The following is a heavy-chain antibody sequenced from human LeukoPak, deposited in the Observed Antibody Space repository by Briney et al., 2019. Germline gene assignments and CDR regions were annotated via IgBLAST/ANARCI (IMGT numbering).Heavy chain of an antibody. CDR1: GFTFSSYG. CDR3: ARDYILDYYDSSGYYPYYYGMDV. CDR2: IWYEGSNK. Sequence: PGGSLRLSCAASGFTFSSYGMHWVRQAPGKGGEGVAVIWYEGSNKYYADSLKGRFTISRDNSKNTLYLQMNSLRAEDTAVYYCARDYILDYYDSSGYYPYYYGMDVWGQGTTVTVSS. J-gene: IGHJ6*02. D-gene: IGHD3-22*01. V-gene: IGHV3-33*01.